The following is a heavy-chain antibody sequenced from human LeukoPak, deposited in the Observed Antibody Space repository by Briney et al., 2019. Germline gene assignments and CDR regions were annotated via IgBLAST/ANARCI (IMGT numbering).Heavy chain of an antibody. J-gene: IGHJ4*02. CDR3: ARADGTGGPYDY. D-gene: IGHD3/OR15-3a*01. Sequence: PGGSLRLSCAVSGFTVSSNYMSWVRQAPGEELEWVSVIYSGGSTHYADSVKGRFTISRDNSKNTVFLQMNSLRAEDTAVYYCARADGTGGPYDYWGQGTLVTVSS. CDR2: IYSGGST. V-gene: IGHV3-53*01. CDR1: GFTVSSNY.